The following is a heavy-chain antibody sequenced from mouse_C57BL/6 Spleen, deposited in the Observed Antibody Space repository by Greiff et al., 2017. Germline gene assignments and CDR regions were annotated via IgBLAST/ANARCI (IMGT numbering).Heavy chain of an antibody. CDR1: GYTFTDYY. CDR3: APMVGLGYFDY. D-gene: IGHD1-1*02. CDR2: INPNNGGT. J-gene: IGHJ2*01. V-gene: IGHV1-26*01. Sequence: EVQLQQSGPELVKPGASVKISCKASGYTFTDYYMNWVKQSHGKSLEWIGDINPNNGGTSYNQKFKGKATLTVDKSSSTAYMELRSLTSEDSAVYYCAPMVGLGYFDYWGQGTTLTVSS.